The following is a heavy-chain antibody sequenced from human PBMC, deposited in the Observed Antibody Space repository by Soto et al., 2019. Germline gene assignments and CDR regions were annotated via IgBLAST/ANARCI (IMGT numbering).Heavy chain of an antibody. CDR1: GGRFSSYT. V-gene: IGHV1-69*02. Sequence: QVQLVQSGAEVKTPGSSVRVSCKASGGRFSSYTISWVRQAPGQGLEWMGKITPSLDIANYAQKFQGRVLITAEKSTSTAYMELNSLRSEDTAVYYCARGPASGAYYIAYWGPGTLVSVSS. J-gene: IGHJ4*02. D-gene: IGHD1-26*01. CDR2: ITPSLDIA. CDR3: ARGPASGAYYIAY.